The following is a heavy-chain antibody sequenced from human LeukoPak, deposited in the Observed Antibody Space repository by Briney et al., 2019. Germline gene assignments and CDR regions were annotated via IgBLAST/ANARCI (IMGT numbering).Heavy chain of an antibody. CDR2: ISGSGDTT. J-gene: IGHJ4*02. D-gene: IGHD5-12*01. CDR3: AKASRVATITIDY. Sequence: GSLRLSCAASGFTFSRYGMRWVREAPGEGVEGGSVISGSGDTTYYADSVKGRFTISRDNSKNTLYLQMSSLRVEDTAVYYCAKASRVATITIDYWGRGTLVTVSS. V-gene: IGHV3-23*01. CDR1: GFTFSRYG.